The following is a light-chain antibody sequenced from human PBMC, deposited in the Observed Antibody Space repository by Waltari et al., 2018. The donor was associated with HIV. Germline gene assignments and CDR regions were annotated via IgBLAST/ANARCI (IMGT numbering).Light chain of an antibody. J-gene: IGLJ2*01. Sequence: SSELTQAPSVSVSPAQTASLTCSGDNLGDRYSSWYQQKPGQSPVLVIYQDTKRPSGISERFSGSNSGNTATLTISGTQAMDEADYYCQVWDNSSAVVFGGGTKLTVL. CDR2: QDT. V-gene: IGLV3-1*01. CDR3: QVWDNSSAVV. CDR1: NLGDRY.